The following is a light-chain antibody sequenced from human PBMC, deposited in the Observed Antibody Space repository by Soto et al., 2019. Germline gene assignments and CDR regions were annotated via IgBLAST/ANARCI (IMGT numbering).Light chain of an antibody. V-gene: IGLV2-14*01. J-gene: IGLJ1*01. Sequence: SCLTQPASVSGSPGQSITISCTGTNSDVNYVSWHQQHPGKAPKLMIYEVINRSSGVSTRFSGSKSGNTASLTISGLQAEDEADYYCSSSTSSNTFVFGTGTKVTVL. CDR1: NSDVNY. CDR3: SSSTSSNTFV. CDR2: EVI.